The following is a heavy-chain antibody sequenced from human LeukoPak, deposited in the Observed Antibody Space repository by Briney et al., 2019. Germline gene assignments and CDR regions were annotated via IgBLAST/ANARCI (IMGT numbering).Heavy chain of an antibody. CDR3: AKVYDSSGYYFNY. CDR1: GFTFSSYA. J-gene: IGHJ4*02. Sequence: PGGSLRLSCAASGFTFSSYAMSWVRQAPGKGLEWVPAISGSGGSTYYADSVKGRFTISRDNSKNTLYLQMNSLRAEDTAVYYCAKVYDSSGYYFNYWGQGTLVTVSS. V-gene: IGHV3-23*01. CDR2: ISGSGGST. D-gene: IGHD3-22*01.